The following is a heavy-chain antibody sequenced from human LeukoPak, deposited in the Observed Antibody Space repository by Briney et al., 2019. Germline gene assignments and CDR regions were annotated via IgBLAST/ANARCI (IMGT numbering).Heavy chain of an antibody. V-gene: IGHV2-5*02. CDR1: GFSLSTSGVG. J-gene: IGHJ4*02. CDR3: VHRRIYSPFDY. Sequence: SGPTLVNPTQTLTLTCTFSGFSLSTSGVGVGWVRQPPGKALEWLALIYWDDDKRYNSSLKSRLTITKDTSKNQVVLTMTNVDSVDTATYYCVHRRIYSPFDYWGQGALVTVSS. D-gene: IGHD4-11*01. CDR2: IYWDDDK.